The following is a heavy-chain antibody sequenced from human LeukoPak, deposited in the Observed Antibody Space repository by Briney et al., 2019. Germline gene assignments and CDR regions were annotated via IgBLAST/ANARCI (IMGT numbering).Heavy chain of an antibody. D-gene: IGHD6-13*01. J-gene: IGHJ4*02. CDR1: GYTFTSYY. CDR3: ARQDGSSWHDY. V-gene: IGHV1-46*01. CDR2: INPSGGST. Sequence: ASVKVSCKASGYTFTSYYMHWVRQAPGQGLEWMGIINPSGGSTSYAQKFQGRVTMTRDMSTSTVYMELSSLRSEATAVYYCARQDGSSWHDYWGQGTLVTVSS.